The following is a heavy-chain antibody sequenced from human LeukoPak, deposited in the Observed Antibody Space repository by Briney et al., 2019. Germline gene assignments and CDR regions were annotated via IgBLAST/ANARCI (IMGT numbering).Heavy chain of an antibody. Sequence: SETLSLTCTVSGGSISSYYWSWIRQPPGKGLEWIGYIYYSGSTNYNPSLKSRVTISVDTSKNQFSLKLSSVTAADTAVYYCASEILRGNWFDPWGQGTLVTVSS. CDR1: GGSISSYY. V-gene: IGHV4-59*01. D-gene: IGHD2/OR15-2a*01. J-gene: IGHJ5*02. CDR2: IYYSGST. CDR3: ASEILRGNWFDP.